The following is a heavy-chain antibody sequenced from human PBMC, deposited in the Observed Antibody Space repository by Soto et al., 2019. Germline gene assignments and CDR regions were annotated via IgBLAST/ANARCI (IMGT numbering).Heavy chain of an antibody. CDR3: ARFDAVVITENWFEP. Sequence: GESLKISCKGSGYSFTSYWIGWVRQMPGKGLEWMGIIYPGDSDTRYSPSFQGQVTISADKSISTAYLQWSSLKASDTAIYYCARFDAVVITENWFEPWGQGTLVTVSS. J-gene: IGHJ5*02. CDR1: GYSFTSYW. V-gene: IGHV5-51*01. D-gene: IGHD3-22*01. CDR2: IYPGDSDT.